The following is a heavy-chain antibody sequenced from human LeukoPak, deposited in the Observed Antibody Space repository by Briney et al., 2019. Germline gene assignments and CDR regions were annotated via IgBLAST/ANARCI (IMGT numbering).Heavy chain of an antibody. Sequence: GRSLRLSCAASGFTFSSYGMHWVRQAPGKGLEWVAVISYDGSNKYYADSVKGRFTISRDNSTNTLYLQMNSLRAEDTAVYYCAKGLYSSRWYGIDYWGQGTLVTVSS. CDR3: AKGLYSSRWYGIDY. CDR2: ISYDGSNK. D-gene: IGHD6-13*01. CDR1: GFTFSSYG. J-gene: IGHJ4*02. V-gene: IGHV3-30*18.